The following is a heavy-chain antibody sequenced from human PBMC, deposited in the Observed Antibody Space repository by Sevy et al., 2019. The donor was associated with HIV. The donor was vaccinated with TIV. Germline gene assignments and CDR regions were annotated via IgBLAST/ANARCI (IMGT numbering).Heavy chain of an antibody. CDR1: AFTFSTSA. CDR3: AATTDTIFGVVLMNNWFDP. Sequence: APVKVSCKASAFTFSTSAVQWVRQSRGQRLEWIGWIVVGSGSTNYAQKFQGRVTFTRDMSTNTAYMEMSSLRSDDTAVYYCAATTDTIFGVVLMNNWFDPWGQGTLVTVSS. J-gene: IGHJ5*02. CDR2: IVVGSGST. D-gene: IGHD3-3*01. V-gene: IGHV1-58*01.